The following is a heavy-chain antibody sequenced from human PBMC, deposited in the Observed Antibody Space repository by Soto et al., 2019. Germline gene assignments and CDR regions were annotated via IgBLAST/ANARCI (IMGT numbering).Heavy chain of an antibody. CDR1: GFTFSSYA. CDR2: ISVSGGST. V-gene: IGHV3-23*01. Sequence: GGSLRLSCAASGFTFSSYAMSWVRQAPGKGLEWVSAISVSGGSTFFADSVKGRFTISRDNSKNTLYLQMNSLRAEDTAVYYCATDNEAYGYCSGGSCPGAFDIWGQGTMVTVSS. CDR3: ATDNEAYGYCSGGSCPGAFDI. J-gene: IGHJ3*02. D-gene: IGHD2-15*01.